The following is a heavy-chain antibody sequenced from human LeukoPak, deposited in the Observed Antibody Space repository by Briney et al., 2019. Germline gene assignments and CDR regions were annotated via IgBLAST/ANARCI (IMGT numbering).Heavy chain of an antibody. CDR3: ARDPTYRGSGNYIDY. V-gene: IGHV3-66*01. J-gene: IGHJ4*02. Sequence: GGSLRLSCAASGFTVSSNYMSWVRQAPGKGLECVSVYYSGGSTYYADSVKGRFTISRDDSKNTLYLQMNSLRAEDTAVYYCARDPTYRGSGNYIDYWGQGTLVTVPS. CDR1: GFTVSSNY. D-gene: IGHD3-10*01. CDR2: YYSGGST.